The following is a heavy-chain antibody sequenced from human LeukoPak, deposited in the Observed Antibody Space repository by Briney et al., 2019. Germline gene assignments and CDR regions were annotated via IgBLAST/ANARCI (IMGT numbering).Heavy chain of an antibody. J-gene: IGHJ6*02. CDR3: ARLGSTVVWDYYYGMDV. Sequence: PSETLSLTCTVSGGSISSYYWSWIRQPPGKGLVWIGYIYYSGSTNYNPSLKSRVTISVDTSKNQFSLKLSSVTAADTAVYYCARLGSTVVWDYYYGMDVWGQGTTVTVSS. D-gene: IGHD4-23*01. V-gene: IGHV4-59*08. CDR2: IYYSGST. CDR1: GGSISSYY.